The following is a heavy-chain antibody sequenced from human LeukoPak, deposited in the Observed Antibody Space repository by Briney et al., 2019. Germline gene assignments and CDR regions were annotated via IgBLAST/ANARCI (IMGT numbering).Heavy chain of an antibody. V-gene: IGHV3-30-3*01. CDR2: ISYDGSNK. J-gene: IGHJ6*03. CDR3: AKDGIPLRGGSGGRYYYYYYMDV. CDR1: GFTFNNYA. D-gene: IGHD2-15*01. Sequence: GRSLRLSCAASGFTFNNYALHWVRQAPGKGLEWVAVISYDGSNKYYADSVKGRFNISRDNSKNTLYLQMNSLRAEDTAVYYCAKDGIPLRGGSGGRYYYYYYMDVWGKGTTVTVSS.